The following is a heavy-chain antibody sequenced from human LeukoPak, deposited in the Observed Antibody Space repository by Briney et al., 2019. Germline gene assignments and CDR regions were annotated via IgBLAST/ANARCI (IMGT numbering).Heavy chain of an antibody. CDR1: GFTFSSYA. Sequence: GGSLRLSCAASGFTFSSYAMHWVRQAPGKGLEWVTVISYAGSNKYYADSVKGRFTISRDNSKNTLYLQMNSLRAEDTAIYYCARGLHRIAVAGTGSFPFDYWGQGTLVTVSS. CDR2: ISYAGSNK. J-gene: IGHJ4*02. D-gene: IGHD6-19*01. V-gene: IGHV3-30*04. CDR3: ARGLHRIAVAGTGSFPFDY.